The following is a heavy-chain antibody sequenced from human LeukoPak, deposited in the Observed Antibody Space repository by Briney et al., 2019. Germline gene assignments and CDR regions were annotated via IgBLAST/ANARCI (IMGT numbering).Heavy chain of an antibody. J-gene: IGHJ3*01. CDR3: ARDASLQAGAFEV. CDR1: GGSISRSDW. CDR2: IFHSGST. V-gene: IGHV4-4*02. D-gene: IGHD5-24*01. Sequence: SETLSLTCAVSGGSISRSDWWSWVRQSPGKGLVWIGEIFHSGSTKYNPSLKSRVTISVDKSKNQFSLNLTSVTAADTAMYYCARDASLQAGAFEVWGEGKMVTVSS.